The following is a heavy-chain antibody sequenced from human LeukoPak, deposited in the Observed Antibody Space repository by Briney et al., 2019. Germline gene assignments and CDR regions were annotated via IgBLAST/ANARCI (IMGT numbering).Heavy chain of an antibody. Sequence: PGRSLRLSCAASGFTFSSYGMHWVRQAPGKGLEWAAVISYDGSNKYYADSVKGRFTISRDNSKNTLYLQMNSLRAEDTAVYYCAKDLQRGITMVRGAVDPWGQGTLVTVSS. J-gene: IGHJ5*02. CDR2: ISYDGSNK. D-gene: IGHD3-10*01. CDR1: GFTFSSYG. CDR3: AKDLQRGITMVRGAVDP. V-gene: IGHV3-30*18.